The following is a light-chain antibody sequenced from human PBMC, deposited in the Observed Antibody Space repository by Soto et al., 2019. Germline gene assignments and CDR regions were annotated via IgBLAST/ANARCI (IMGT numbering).Light chain of an antibody. CDR2: DAS. CDR3: QQRQSLPFT. V-gene: IGKV1-39*01. CDR1: QTIDRS. J-gene: IGKJ3*01. Sequence: DVQMTQSPPSLSASVGDRVTITCRASQTIDRSLNWYQQKPGKAPKLLIYDASNLQSGVPSRFSGSASGPDFTLTISSLQPDDFATYYCQQRQSLPFTFGPGTKVDIK.